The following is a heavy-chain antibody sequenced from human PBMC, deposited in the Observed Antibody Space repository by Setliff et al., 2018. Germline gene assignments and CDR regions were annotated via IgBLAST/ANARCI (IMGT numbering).Heavy chain of an antibody. D-gene: IGHD4-17*01. V-gene: IGHV4-61*09. Sequence: SETLSLTCSVSGASITSGGFYWTWIRQPAGKGLEWIGHISPSGSTTYNPSVKSRVTISLDTSKNHFSLKLDSVTAADTALYYCARHENDYGDYDDAFDIWGQGTMVTVSS. CDR2: ISPSGST. CDR3: ARHENDYGDYDDAFDI. J-gene: IGHJ3*02. CDR1: GASITSGGFY.